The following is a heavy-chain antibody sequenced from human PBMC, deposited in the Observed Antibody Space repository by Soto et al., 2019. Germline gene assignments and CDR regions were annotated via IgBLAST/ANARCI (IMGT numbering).Heavy chain of an antibody. Sequence: QVQLQESGPGLVKPSGTLSLTCAVSGGSISSSNWWSWVRQPPGKGLEWIGEIYHSGSTNYNPSLTGRLTTPLAKSKNPFPLKLSSVTAADTAVYYCATTRDHDYGDYVSDYWGQGTLVTVSS. CDR3: ATTRDHDYGDYVSDY. D-gene: IGHD4-17*01. CDR2: IYHSGST. J-gene: IGHJ4*02. V-gene: IGHV4-4*02. CDR1: GGSISSSNW.